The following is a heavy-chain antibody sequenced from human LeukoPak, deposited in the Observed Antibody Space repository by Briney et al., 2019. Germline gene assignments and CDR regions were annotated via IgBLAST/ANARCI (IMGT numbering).Heavy chain of an antibody. V-gene: IGHV3-23*01. Sequence: GGSLRLSCAASGFTFSNFAMTWVRQAPGKGLELVSSISDSGGSTYYADSVKGRFTISRDNYKNTLYLQMNSLRAEDTAVYYCARDPNGNYVGAFDFQRWGLGTLVTVSS. CDR3: ARDPNGNYVGAFDFQR. J-gene: IGHJ1*01. CDR1: GFTFSNFA. CDR2: ISDSGGST. D-gene: IGHD4-17*01.